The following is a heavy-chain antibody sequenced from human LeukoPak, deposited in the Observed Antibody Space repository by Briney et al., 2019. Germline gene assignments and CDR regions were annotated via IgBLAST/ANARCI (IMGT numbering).Heavy chain of an antibody. V-gene: IGHV1-69*13. Sequence: ASVKVSCKASGYTFTGYYMHWVRQAPGQGLEWMGGIIPIFGTANYAQKFQGRVTITADESTSTAYMELSSLRSEDTAVYYCASGSRALFDYWGQGTLVTVSS. CDR3: ASGSRALFDY. CDR2: IIPIFGTA. D-gene: IGHD3-10*01. J-gene: IGHJ4*02. CDR1: GYTFTGYY.